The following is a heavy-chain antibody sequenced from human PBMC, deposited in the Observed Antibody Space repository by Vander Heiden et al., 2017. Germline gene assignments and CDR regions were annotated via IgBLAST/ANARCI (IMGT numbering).Heavy chain of an antibody. V-gene: IGHV3-30*09. CDR1: GFSFRTYA. CDR3: ARDCCCSETRCNYHHGMDV. Sequence: VESGGGVVQPGRSLRLSCVVSGFSFRTYAMHWVRHFPGKGLEWLSFTSNDGTEKLYAESVKGRFAVSRDNSQHTLFLQLSSLRPDDTAVYFCARDCCCSETRCNYHHGMDVWGQGTTVTVSS. J-gene: IGHJ6*02. D-gene: IGHD2-15*01. CDR2: TSNDGTEK.